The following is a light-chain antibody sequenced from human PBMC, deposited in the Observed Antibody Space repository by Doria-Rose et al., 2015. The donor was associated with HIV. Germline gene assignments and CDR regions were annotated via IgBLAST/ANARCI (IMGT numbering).Light chain of an antibody. CDR2: DGS. V-gene: IGKV3-20*01. Sequence: TQSPGTLSLSPGERATLSCRASQSFSSTYLVWYQQKPGQAPSLLIYDGSTRATGIPDRFSASGSGTDFTLTINRLEPEDFALYYCHQYGTSWTFGQGTKAEI. CDR3: HQYGTSWT. J-gene: IGKJ1*01. CDR1: QSFSSTY.